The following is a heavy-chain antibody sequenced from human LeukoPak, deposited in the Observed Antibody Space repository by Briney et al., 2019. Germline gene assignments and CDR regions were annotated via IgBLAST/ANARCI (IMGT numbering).Heavy chain of an antibody. CDR3: ARGYSYGSFDY. CDR1: GGSISSYY. V-gene: IGHV4-59*01. D-gene: IGHD5-18*01. Sequence: KPSETLSVTCTVSGGSISSYYWSWIRQPPGKGLEWIGHIYYSGSTNYNPSLKSRVTISVDTSKNQFSLKLSSVTAADTAVYYCARGYSYGSFDYWGQGTLVTVSS. J-gene: IGHJ4*02. CDR2: IYYSGST.